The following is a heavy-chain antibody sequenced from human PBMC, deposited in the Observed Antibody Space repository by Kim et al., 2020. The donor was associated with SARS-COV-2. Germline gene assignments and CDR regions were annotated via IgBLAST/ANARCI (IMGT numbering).Heavy chain of an antibody. CDR2: ISYDGSNK. D-gene: IGHD6-13*01. J-gene: IGHJ4*02. CDR1: GFTFSSYG. V-gene: IGHV3-30*18. CDR3: AKWGRGIAAAGYFDY. Sequence: GGSLRLSCAASGFTFSSYGMHWVRQAPGKGLEWVAVISYDGSNKYYADSVKGRFTISRDNSKNTLYLQMNSLRAEDTAVYYCAKWGRGIAAAGYFDYWGQGTLVTVSS.